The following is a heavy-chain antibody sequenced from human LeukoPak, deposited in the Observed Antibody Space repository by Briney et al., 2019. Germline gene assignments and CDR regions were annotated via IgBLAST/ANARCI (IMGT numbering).Heavy chain of an antibody. V-gene: IGHV1-18*04. Sequence: GASVKVSCKASGYTFTGYYMHWARQAPGQGLEWMGWISAYNGNTNYAQKLQGRVTMTTDTSTSTAYMELRSLRSDDTAVYYCARRGYSGYDPPDYWGQGTLVTVSS. CDR3: ARRGYSGYDPPDY. J-gene: IGHJ4*02. D-gene: IGHD5-12*01. CDR2: ISAYNGNT. CDR1: GYTFTGYY.